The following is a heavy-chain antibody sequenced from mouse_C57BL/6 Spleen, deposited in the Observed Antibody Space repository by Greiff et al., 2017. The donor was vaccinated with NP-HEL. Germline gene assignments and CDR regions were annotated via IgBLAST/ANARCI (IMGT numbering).Heavy chain of an antibody. CDR1: GFTFSDYG. J-gene: IGHJ2*01. V-gene: IGHV5-17*01. CDR3: ARDDYDEAFDY. CDR2: ISSGSSTI. D-gene: IGHD2-4*01. Sequence: EVKLVESGGGLVKPGGSLKLSCAASGFTFSDYGMHWVRQAPEKGLEWVAYISSGSSTIYYADTVKGRFTISIDNAKNTLFLQMTSLRSEDTAMYYCARDDYDEAFDYWGQGTTLTVSS.